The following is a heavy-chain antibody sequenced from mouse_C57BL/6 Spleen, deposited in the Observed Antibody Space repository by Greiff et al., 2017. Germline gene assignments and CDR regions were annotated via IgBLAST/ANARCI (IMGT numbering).Heavy chain of an antibody. CDR1: GFTFSDAW. CDR2: IRNKANNHAT. J-gene: IGHJ2*01. CDR3: TRGLGGDYFDY. Sequence: EVKLVESGGGLVQPGGSMKLSCAASGFTFSDAWMDWVRQSPEKGLEWVAEIRNKANNHATYYAESVKGRFTISRDDSKSSVYLQMNSLRTEDTGIYYCTRGLGGDYFDYWGQGTTLTVSS. V-gene: IGHV6-6*01. D-gene: IGHD4-1*01.